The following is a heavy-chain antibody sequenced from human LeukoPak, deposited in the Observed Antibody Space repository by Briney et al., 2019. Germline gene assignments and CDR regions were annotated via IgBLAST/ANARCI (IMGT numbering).Heavy chain of an antibody. Sequence: GGTLRLSCAASGFTFSSYGMSWVRQAPGKGLEWVSSISSSSSYIYYADSVKGRFTISRDNAKNSLYLQMNSLRAEDTAAYYCARDTEPYRVEFDPWGQGTLVTVSS. J-gene: IGHJ5*02. CDR3: ARDTEPYRVEFDP. D-gene: IGHD3-16*01. V-gene: IGHV3-21*01. CDR1: GFTFSSYG. CDR2: ISSSSSYI.